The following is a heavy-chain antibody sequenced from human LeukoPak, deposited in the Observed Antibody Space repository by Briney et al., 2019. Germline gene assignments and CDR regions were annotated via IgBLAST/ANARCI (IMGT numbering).Heavy chain of an antibody. J-gene: IGHJ5*02. D-gene: IGHD3-10*01. CDR2: IYYSGAA. Sequence: PSETLSLTCTISNGSIRGYYWSWIRQPPGKGLEWIGYIYYSGAARYNPSLKSRATISGDTSKNQFSLNLSSVTAADTAVYYCARVGSYSDWLDPWGQGTLVTVSS. V-gene: IGHV4-59*01. CDR1: NGSIRGYY. CDR3: ARVGSYSDWLDP.